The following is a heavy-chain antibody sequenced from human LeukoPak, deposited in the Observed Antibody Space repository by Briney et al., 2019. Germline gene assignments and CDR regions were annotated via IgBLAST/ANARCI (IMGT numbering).Heavy chain of an antibody. V-gene: IGHV3-30*04. CDR3: ADKDY. J-gene: IGHJ4*02. CDR2: ISYDGSNK. Sequence: GGSLRLSCAASGFTFSSYAMHWVRQAPGKGLEWVAVISYDGSNKYYADPVKGRFTISRDNSKNTLYLQMNSLRAEDMAVYYCADKDYWGQGTLVTVSS. CDR1: GFTFSSYA.